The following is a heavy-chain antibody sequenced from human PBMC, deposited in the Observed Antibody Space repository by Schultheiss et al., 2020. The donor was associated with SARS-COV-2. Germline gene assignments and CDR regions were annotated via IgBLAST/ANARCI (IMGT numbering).Heavy chain of an antibody. CDR3: ASYIVVVNAPLY. Sequence: GGSLRLSCAASGFTFSSYAMSWVRQAPGKGLVWVSRINSDGSSTSYADSVKGRFTISRDNSKNTLYLQMNSLRAEDTAVYYCASYIVVVNAPLYWGQGTLVTVSS. V-gene: IGHV3-74*01. J-gene: IGHJ4*02. CDR2: INSDGSST. CDR1: GFTFSSYA. D-gene: IGHD2-21*01.